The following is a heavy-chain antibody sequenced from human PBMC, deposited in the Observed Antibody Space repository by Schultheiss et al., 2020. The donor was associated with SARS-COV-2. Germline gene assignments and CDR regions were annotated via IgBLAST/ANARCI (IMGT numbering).Heavy chain of an antibody. D-gene: IGHD2-15*01. CDR1: GGSINSGGYY. CDR3: VSTSDIVVAVATT. J-gene: IGHJ1*01. Sequence: SQTLSLTCTVSGGSINSGGYYWSWIRQHPGKGLEWIGYIYYSGDTSYNPSLKSRVTMSTDMSKNQFSLSLSSVTATDTAVYYCVSTSDIVVAVATTWGQGTLVTVSS. CDR2: IYYSGDT. V-gene: IGHV4-31*03.